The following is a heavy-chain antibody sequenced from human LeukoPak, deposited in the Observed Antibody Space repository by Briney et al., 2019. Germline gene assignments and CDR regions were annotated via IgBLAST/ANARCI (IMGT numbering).Heavy chain of an antibody. Sequence: GGSLRLSCAASGFTFSSYEMNWVRQAPGKGLKWVSYISSSGSTIYYADSVKGRFTISRDNAKNSLYLQMNSLRAEDTAVYYCAELGITMIGGVWGKGTTVTISS. CDR3: AELGITMIGGV. D-gene: IGHD3-10*02. CDR2: ISSSGSTI. V-gene: IGHV3-48*03. J-gene: IGHJ6*04. CDR1: GFTFSSYE.